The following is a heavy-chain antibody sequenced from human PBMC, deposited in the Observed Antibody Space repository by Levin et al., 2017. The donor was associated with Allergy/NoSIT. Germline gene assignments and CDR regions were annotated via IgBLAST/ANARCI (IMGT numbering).Heavy chain of an antibody. D-gene: IGHD3-16*02. Sequence: ASVKVSCKGSGYTFPSYWIGWVRQMPEKGLEWMGIIYPGDSDTRYSPSFQGQVTISVDKSISTAYLQWSSLKASDTAIYYCVRPRRMALRYDAFDIWGQGTMVTVSS. V-gene: IGHV5-51*01. CDR2: IYPGDSDT. CDR1: GYTFPSYW. J-gene: IGHJ3*02. CDR3: VRPRRMALRYDAFDI.